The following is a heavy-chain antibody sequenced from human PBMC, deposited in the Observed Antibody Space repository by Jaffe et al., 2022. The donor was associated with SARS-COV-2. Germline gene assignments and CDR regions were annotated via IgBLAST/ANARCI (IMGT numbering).Heavy chain of an antibody. J-gene: IGHJ4*02. CDR3: ARGGGGVVAATAIDY. CDR2: INHSGST. Sequence: QVQLQQWGAGLLKPSETLSLTCAVYGGSFSGYYWSWIRQPPGKGLEWIGEINHSGSTNYNPSLKSRVTISVDTSKNQFSLKLSSVTAADTAVYYCARGGGGVVAATAIDYWGQGTLVTVSS. D-gene: IGHD2-15*01. CDR1: GGSFSGYY. V-gene: IGHV4-34*01.